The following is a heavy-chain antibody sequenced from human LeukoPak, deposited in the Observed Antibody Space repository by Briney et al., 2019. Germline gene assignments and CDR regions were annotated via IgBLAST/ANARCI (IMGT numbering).Heavy chain of an antibody. CDR3: ARAGRNPATVVTNGRYFDY. V-gene: IGHV4-34*01. CDR2: INHSGST. CDR1: GGSFSGYY. D-gene: IGHD4-23*01. Sequence: PSETLSLTCAVYGGSFSGYYWSWIRQPPGKGLEWIGEINHSGSTNYNPSLKSRVTISVDTSKNQFSLKLSSVTAADTAVYYCARAGRNPATVVTNGRYFDYWGQGTLVTVSS. J-gene: IGHJ4*02.